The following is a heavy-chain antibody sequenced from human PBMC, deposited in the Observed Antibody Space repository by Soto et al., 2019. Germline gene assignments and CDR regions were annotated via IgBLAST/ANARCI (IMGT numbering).Heavy chain of an antibody. CDR1: GGSISSSSYY. CDR3: ARLSIATLY. D-gene: IGHD6-6*01. J-gene: IGHJ4*02. Sequence: SETLSLTCTVSGGSISSSSYYWGWIRQPPGKGLEWIGSIYYSGSTYYNPSLKSRVTISVDTSKNQFSLKLSSVTAADTAVYYCARLSIATLYWGQGTLVTVSS. CDR2: IYYSGST. V-gene: IGHV4-39*01.